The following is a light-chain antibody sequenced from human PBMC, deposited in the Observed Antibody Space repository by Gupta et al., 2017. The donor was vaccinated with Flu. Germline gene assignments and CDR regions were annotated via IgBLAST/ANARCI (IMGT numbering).Light chain of an antibody. V-gene: IGKV2-28*01. CDR1: QSPLHSNGYNY. CDR2: WAS. CDR3: RQSLQTPST. J-gene: IGKJ2*01. Sequence: DTVMTQSPLSLPVTPGEPASISCRSSQSPLHSNGYNYLNWYLQKPGQSPQLLIYWASNRASGVPDRFSGSGSGTDFTLKISRMEAEDVGVYYCRQSLQTPSTFGQGTKLEIK.